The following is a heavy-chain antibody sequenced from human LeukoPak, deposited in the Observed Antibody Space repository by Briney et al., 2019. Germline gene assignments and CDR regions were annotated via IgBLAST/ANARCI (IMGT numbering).Heavy chain of an antibody. CDR3: AKSGYNRFDY. CDR2: IRYDGSNK. V-gene: IGHV3-30*02. J-gene: IGHJ4*02. D-gene: IGHD5-24*01. CDR1: AFTFSSYG. Sequence: GGSLRLSCAASAFTFSSYGMHWVHQAPGKGLEWVAFIRYDGSNKYYADSVKGRFTISRDNSRNTLYLQMNSLRAEDTAVYYCAKSGYNRFDYWGQGTLVTVSS.